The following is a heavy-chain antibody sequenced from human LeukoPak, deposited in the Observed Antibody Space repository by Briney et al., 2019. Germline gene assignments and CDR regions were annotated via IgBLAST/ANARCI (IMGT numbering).Heavy chain of an antibody. CDR1: GFTFSSYA. CDR3: AELGITMIGDV. V-gene: IGHV3-30*04. CDR2: ISYDGSNK. Sequence: GGSLRLSCAASGFTFSSYAMDWVRQAPGKGLEWVAVISYDGSNKYYADSVKGRFTISRDNSKNTLYLQMSSLRAEDTAVYYCAELGITMIGDVWGKGTTVTISS. D-gene: IGHD3-10*02. J-gene: IGHJ6*04.